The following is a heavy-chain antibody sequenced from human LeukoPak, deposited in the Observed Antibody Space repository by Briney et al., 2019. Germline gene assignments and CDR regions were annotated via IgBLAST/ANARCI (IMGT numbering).Heavy chain of an antibody. CDR2: MNPNSGNT. Sequence: ASVKVSCKASGYTFTSYGISWVRQAPGQGLEWMGWMNPNSGNTGYAQKFQGRVTITRNTSISTAYMELSSLRSEDTAVYYCARGIGSSSWYRTGYSLFDYGGQGTLVTVSS. D-gene: IGHD6-13*01. J-gene: IGHJ4*02. V-gene: IGHV1-8*03. CDR3: ARGIGSSSWYRTGYSLFDY. CDR1: GYTFTSYG.